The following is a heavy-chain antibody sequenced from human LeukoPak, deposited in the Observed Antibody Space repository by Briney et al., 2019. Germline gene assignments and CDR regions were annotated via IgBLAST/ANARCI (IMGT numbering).Heavy chain of an antibody. Sequence: PGGSLRLSCAASGFTFDDYAMHWVRQAPGKGLEWVSGISWNSGSIGYADSVKGRFTISRDNAKNSLYLQMNGLRAEDMALYYCAKGDDAAAGSFDYWGQGTLVTVSS. V-gene: IGHV3-9*03. CDR1: GFTFDDYA. D-gene: IGHD6-13*01. J-gene: IGHJ4*02. CDR2: ISWNSGSI. CDR3: AKGDDAAAGSFDY.